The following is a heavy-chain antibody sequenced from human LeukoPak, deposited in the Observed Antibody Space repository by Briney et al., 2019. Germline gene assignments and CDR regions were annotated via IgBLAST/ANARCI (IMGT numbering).Heavy chain of an antibody. Sequence: PGGSLRLSCAASGFTFSNYWMSWVRQAPGKGLEWVANIKQDGSEKYYVDSVKGRFTISRDNAKNSLYLQMNSLRAEDTAVYYCARVSVAGSYSGDYWGQGTLVTVSS. V-gene: IGHV3-7*01. J-gene: IGHJ4*02. D-gene: IGHD1-26*01. CDR2: IKQDGSEK. CDR3: ARVSVAGSYSGDY. CDR1: GFTFSNYW.